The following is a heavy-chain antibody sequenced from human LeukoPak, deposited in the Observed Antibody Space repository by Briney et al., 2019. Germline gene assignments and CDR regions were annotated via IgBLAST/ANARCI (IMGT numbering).Heavy chain of an antibody. J-gene: IGHJ5*02. V-gene: IGHV1-69*06. D-gene: IGHD4-17*01. CDR2: IIPIFGTA. CDR1: GGTFSSYA. Sequence: SVKVSFKASGGTFSSYAISWVRQAPGQGLEWMGGIIPIFGTANYAQRFQGRVTITADKSTSTAYMELSSLRSEDTAVYYCARGNGDYPNWFDPWGQGTLVTVSS. CDR3: ARGNGDYPNWFDP.